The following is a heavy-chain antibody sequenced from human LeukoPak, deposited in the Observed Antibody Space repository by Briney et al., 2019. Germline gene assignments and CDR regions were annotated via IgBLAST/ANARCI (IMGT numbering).Heavy chain of an antibody. J-gene: IGHJ4*02. CDR1: GSSINTPYY. CDR3: ARRRSIAAPFDY. Sequence: PSETLSLTCTVSGSSINTPYYWAWIRQPPGKGLEWIGSIYHSGSTYYNPSLKSRVTISVDTSKNQFSLKLSSVTAADTAVYYCARRRSIAAPFDYWGQGTLVTVSS. D-gene: IGHD6-6*01. V-gene: IGHV4-38-2*02. CDR2: IYHSGST.